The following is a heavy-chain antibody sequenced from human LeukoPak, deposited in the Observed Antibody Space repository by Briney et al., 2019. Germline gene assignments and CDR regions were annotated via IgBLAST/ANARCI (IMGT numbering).Heavy chain of an antibody. Sequence: GGSLRLSCAASGFTFSSYWMHWVRQVPGKGLVWVSSVNSDGSNTNYADSVQGRFTISRDNAKNSLYLQMNSLRAEDTAVYYCARDLGDYVGYDAFDIWGQGTMVTVSS. J-gene: IGHJ3*02. CDR3: ARDLGDYVGYDAFDI. V-gene: IGHV3-74*01. CDR2: VNSDGSNT. CDR1: GFTFSSYW. D-gene: IGHD4-17*01.